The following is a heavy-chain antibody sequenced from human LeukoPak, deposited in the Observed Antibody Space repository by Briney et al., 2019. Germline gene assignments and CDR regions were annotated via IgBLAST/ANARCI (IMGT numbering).Heavy chain of an antibody. CDR3: ARDRAATQDWVEFDP. V-gene: IGHV3-66*03. CDR1: GFSVTNYY. Sequence: GGSLRLSCAVSGFSVTNYYMSWVRQAPGKGLEWVSLIRGNGETFYADSVKGRFTISGADSKSTVNLQMNSLRVGDTAVYFCARDRAATQDWVEFDPWGQGTLVTVSS. CDR2: IRGNGET. D-gene: IGHD3/OR15-3a*01. J-gene: IGHJ5*02.